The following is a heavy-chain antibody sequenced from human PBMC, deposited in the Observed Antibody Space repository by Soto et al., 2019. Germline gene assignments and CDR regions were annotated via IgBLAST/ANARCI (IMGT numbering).Heavy chain of an antibody. Sequence: QITLKESGPPLVKPTQTLTLTCTFSGFSLTTSGMGVGWIRQPPGRALEWLALIYWDDDKRYSPSLKSRLTFTKETAKNQVVLTMTNMDPVNTPTYCCVRRRRLFDGGSCYYSWFYPWGQGALVTVSS. CDR3: VRRRRLFDGGSCYYSWFYP. J-gene: IGHJ5*02. CDR1: GFSLTTSGMG. CDR2: IYWDDDK. V-gene: IGHV2-5*02. D-gene: IGHD2-15*01.